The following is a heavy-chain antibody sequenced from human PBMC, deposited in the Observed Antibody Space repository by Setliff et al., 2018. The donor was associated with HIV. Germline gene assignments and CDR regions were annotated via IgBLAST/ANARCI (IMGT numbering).Heavy chain of an antibody. D-gene: IGHD3-10*01. CDR1: GFTFSAYE. J-gene: IGHJ4*02. V-gene: IGHV3-48*03. CDR2: ISNSGNTV. CDR3: ARYFRDGSYNDY. Sequence: VGSLRLSCTASGFTFSAYEMNWVRQAPGKGLEWVSYISNSGNTVFYAGSVKGRFAISRDNAKNSLYLQMNSLRGEDTAVYYCARYFRDGSYNDYWGQGTLVTVSS.